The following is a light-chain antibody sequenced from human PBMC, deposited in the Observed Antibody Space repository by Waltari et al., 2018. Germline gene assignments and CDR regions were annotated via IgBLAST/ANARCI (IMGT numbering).Light chain of an antibody. CDR1: QGISSW. CDR3: QQADSFPIT. J-gene: IGKJ5*01. V-gene: IGKV1-12*01. Sequence: DIQMTQSPSSVSASVGNMVTTTCRASQGISSWLAWYQHKPGKVHKLLITAASSLQSGVPSRFSGSGSGTDFTLIISSLQPEDFATYYCQQADSFPITFGQGTRLEIK. CDR2: AAS.